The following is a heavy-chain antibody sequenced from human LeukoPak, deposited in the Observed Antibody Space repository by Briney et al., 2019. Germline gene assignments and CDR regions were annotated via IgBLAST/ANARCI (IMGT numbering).Heavy chain of an antibody. CDR2: IYYSGST. J-gene: IGHJ4*02. D-gene: IGHD3-9*01. V-gene: IGHV4-31*03. CDR3: ARGNYDILTGHRGYFDY. CDR1: GGSISSGGYY. Sequence: SETLSLTCTVSGGSISSGGYYWSWIRQHPGKGLEWIGYIYYSGSTYYNPSLKSRVTISVDTSKNQFSPKLSSVTAADTAVYYCARGNYDILTGHRGYFDYWGQGTLVTVSS.